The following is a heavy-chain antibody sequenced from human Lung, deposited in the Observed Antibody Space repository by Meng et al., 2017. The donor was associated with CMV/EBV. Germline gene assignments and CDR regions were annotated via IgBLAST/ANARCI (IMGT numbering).Heavy chain of an antibody. CDR1: GDIVSSNSAA. Sequence: VQLQQSGPGLVKPSQTLSLTGAISGDIVSSNSAAWHWIRQSPSRGLEWLGRTYYRSKWYHEYAVSVKSRITISPDTPKNQFSLQLNSMTPEDTAVYYCARGINGGCGDWGQGTLVTVSS. CDR2: TYYRSKWYH. J-gene: IGHJ4*02. D-gene: IGHD4-23*01. V-gene: IGHV6-1*01. CDR3: ARGINGGCGD.